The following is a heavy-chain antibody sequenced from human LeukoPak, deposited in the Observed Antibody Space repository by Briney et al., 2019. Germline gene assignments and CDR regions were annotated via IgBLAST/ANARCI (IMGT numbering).Heavy chain of an antibody. CDR1: GGSFSGYY. D-gene: IGHD3-22*01. V-gene: IGHV4-34*01. J-gene: IGHJ5*02. CDR2: INHSGST. CDR3: ARDYYYDSSGYFGVGHWFDP. Sequence: SETLSLTCAVYGGSFSGYYWSWIRQPPGKGLEWIGEINHSGSTNYNPSLKSRVTISVDTSKNQFSLKLSSATAADTAVYYCARDYYYDSSGYFGVGHWFDPWGQGTLVTVSS.